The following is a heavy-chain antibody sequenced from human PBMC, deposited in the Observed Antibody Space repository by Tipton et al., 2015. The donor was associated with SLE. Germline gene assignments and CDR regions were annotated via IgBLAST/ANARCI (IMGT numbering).Heavy chain of an antibody. CDR3: ARGPVIAAAGFYYYYYMDV. D-gene: IGHD6-13*01. V-gene: IGHV4-34*01. CDR1: GGSFSGYY. J-gene: IGHJ6*03. CDR2: INHSGST. Sequence: TLPLTCAVYGGSFSGYYWSWIRQPPGKGLEWIGEINHSGSTNYNPSLKSRVTISVDTSKNQFSLKLSSVTAADTAVYYCARGPVIAAAGFYYYYYMDVWGKGTTVTVSS.